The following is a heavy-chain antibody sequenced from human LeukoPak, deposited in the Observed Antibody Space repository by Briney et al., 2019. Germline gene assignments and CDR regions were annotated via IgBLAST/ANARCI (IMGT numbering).Heavy chain of an antibody. CDR3: AKDKEDCSSTSCYRYFDY. CDR2: ISWDGGST. CDR1: GFTFDDYT. Sequence: PGGSLRLSCAASGFTFDDYTMHWVRQAPGKGLEWVSLISWDGGSTYYADSVKGRFTISRDNSKNSLYLQMNSLRTEDTALYYYAKDKEDCSSTSCYRYFDYWGQGTLVTVSS. V-gene: IGHV3-43*01. J-gene: IGHJ4*02. D-gene: IGHD2-2*01.